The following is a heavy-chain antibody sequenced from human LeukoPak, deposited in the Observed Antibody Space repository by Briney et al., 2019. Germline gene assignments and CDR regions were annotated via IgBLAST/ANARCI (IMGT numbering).Heavy chain of an antibody. CDR3: ARTGYSSSFPDY. D-gene: IGHD6-6*01. CDR2: IYYSGST. J-gene: IGHJ4*02. CDR1: GGSISSSSYY. V-gene: IGHV4-39*01. Sequence: SETLSLTCTVSGGSISSSSYYWDWIRQPPGKGLEWIGSIYYSGSTYYNPSLKSRVTISVDTSKNQFSLKLSSVTAADTAVYYCARTGYSSSFPDYWGQGTLVTVSS.